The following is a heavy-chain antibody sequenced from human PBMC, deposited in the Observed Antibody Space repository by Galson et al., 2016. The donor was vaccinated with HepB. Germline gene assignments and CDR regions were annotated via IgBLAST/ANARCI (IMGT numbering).Heavy chain of an antibody. CDR2: IKQDGSEK. V-gene: IGHV3-7*03. CDR1: GFTFSGYW. Sequence: SLRLSCAASGFTFSGYWVTWVRQAPGKGLEWVANIKQDGSEKYYVDSVKGRFTISRDNAKKSLFLQMNSLRVEDTAVYYCARYEGSFWLGERFDPWGQGTLVTVSS. J-gene: IGHJ5*02. CDR3: ARYEGSFWLGERFDP. D-gene: IGHD3-10*01.